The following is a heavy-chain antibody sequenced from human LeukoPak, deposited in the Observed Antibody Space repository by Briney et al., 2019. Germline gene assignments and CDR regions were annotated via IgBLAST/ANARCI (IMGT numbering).Heavy chain of an antibody. D-gene: IGHD3-9*01. CDR3: VRVDYDILTGYQNYFKY. Sequence: GGSLRLSCAGSGFPFSSHGMNWVRQAPGKGLEWVSAISGSGGSIYYADSVKGRFTISRDNSKNTLYLQMNSLRAEDTAVYYCVRVDYDILTGYQNYFKYWGQGTLVTVSS. CDR2: ISGSGGSI. CDR1: GFPFSSHG. V-gene: IGHV3-23*01. J-gene: IGHJ4*02.